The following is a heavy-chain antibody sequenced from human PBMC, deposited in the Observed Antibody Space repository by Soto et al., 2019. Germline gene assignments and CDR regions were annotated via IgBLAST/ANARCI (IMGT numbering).Heavy chain of an antibody. CDR3: ARDEVPAANWLDR. D-gene: IGHD2-2*01. CDR2: ISGYNGNT. J-gene: IGHJ5*02. V-gene: IGHV1-18*01. Sequence: ASVKVSCKASGYTFINYGITWVRQAPGQGLEWMGWISGYNGNTNYAQSLQGRVTMTTDTSTSTAYMELRSLKSDDTAVYYCARDEVPAANWLDRWGQGTLATVSS. CDR1: GYTFINYG.